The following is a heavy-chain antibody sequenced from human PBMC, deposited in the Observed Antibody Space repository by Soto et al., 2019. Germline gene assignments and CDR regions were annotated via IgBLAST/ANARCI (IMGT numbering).Heavy chain of an antibody. CDR1: GFTVSNNY. CDR2: IYSGGST. Sequence: GGSLRLSCAASGFTVSNNYMSWVRQAPGKGLEWVSVIYSGGSTYYADSVKGRFTISRDDSKNTLYLQMNSLRAEDTAVYYCARDVLSTGVFDYWGQGTLVTVSS. D-gene: IGHD2-8*02. CDR3: ARDVLSTGVFDY. J-gene: IGHJ4*02. V-gene: IGHV3-53*01.